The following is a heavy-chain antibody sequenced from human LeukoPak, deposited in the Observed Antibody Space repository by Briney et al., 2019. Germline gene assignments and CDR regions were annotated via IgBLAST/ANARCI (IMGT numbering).Heavy chain of an antibody. CDR3: ARVAVSGTDPGAFDL. CDR2: IYYSGST. CDR1: GGSISSSSYY. V-gene: IGHV4-39*01. Sequence: PSETLSLTCTVSGGSISSSSYYWGWIRQPPGKGLEWIGSIYYSGSTYYNPSLKSRVTISVDTPKNQFSLKLSSVTAADTAVYYCARVAVSGTDPGAFDLWGQGTMVTVSS. J-gene: IGHJ3*01. D-gene: IGHD6-19*01.